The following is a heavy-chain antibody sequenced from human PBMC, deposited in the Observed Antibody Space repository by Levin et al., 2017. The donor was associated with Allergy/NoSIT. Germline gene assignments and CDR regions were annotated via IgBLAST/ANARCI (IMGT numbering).Heavy chain of an antibody. CDR2: IIPIFGTA. J-gene: IGHJ4*02. CDR1: GGTFSSYA. CDR3: ATGMLGYCSSTSCYTFDY. V-gene: IGHV1-69*13. D-gene: IGHD2-2*02. Sequence: SVKVSCKASGGTFSSYAISWVRQAPGQGLEWMGGIIPIFGTANYAQKFQGRVTITADESTSTAYMELSSLRSEDTAVYYCATGMLGYCSSTSCYTFDYWGQGTLVTVSS.